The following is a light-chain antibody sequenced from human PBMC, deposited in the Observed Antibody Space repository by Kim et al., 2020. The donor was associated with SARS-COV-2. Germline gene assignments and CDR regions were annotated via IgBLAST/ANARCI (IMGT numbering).Light chain of an antibody. CDR2: GAS. CDR1: QSVSSTY. CDR3: QHFGRSPRFT. J-gene: IGKJ3*01. Sequence: PGGRATRSCRASQSVSSTYLAWCQQKAGRAPRLLIYGASSRTTGIPDRFSGSGSGTEFTLAISRVEPEDLAVYYCQHFGRSPRFTFGPGTKVDIK. V-gene: IGKV3-20*01.